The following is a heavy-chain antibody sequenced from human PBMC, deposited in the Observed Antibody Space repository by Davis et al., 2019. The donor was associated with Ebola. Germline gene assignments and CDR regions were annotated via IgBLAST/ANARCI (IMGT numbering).Heavy chain of an antibody. Sequence: SETLSLTCTVSGGSISSGGYYWSWIRQHPGKGLEWIGYIYYSGSTYYNPSLKSRVTISVDTSKNQFSLKLSSVTAADTAVYYCARARYDYVWGSYRFDAFDIWGQGTMVTVSS. D-gene: IGHD3-16*02. J-gene: IGHJ3*02. CDR1: GGSISSGGYY. CDR2: IYYSGST. CDR3: ARARYDYVWGSYRFDAFDI. V-gene: IGHV4-31*03.